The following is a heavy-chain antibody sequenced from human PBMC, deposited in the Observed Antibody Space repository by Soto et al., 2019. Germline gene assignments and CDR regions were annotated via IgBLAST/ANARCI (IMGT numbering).Heavy chain of an antibody. D-gene: IGHD3-10*01. Sequence: QLQLQESGSGLVKPSQTLSLTCTVSGGSITIGGYCWSWIRQPPGQGLEWIGYICHSGNTYYNPSLKRRGTTSRDRSKNQFSLNRSSVTAADTAVYYCARVWFGESSWFDPWGQGTLVTVSS. CDR2: ICHSGNT. J-gene: IGHJ5*02. V-gene: IGHV4-30-2*01. CDR1: GGSITIGGYC. CDR3: ARVWFGESSWFDP.